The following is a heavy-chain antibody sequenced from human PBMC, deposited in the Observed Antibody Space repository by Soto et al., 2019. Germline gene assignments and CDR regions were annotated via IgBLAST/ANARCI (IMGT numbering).Heavy chain of an antibody. CDR1: GFTFSNYL. J-gene: IGHJ4*02. V-gene: IGHV3-7*01. D-gene: IGHD6-25*01. CDR3: AREKRANGYFDY. CDR2: IKQDGSEK. Sequence: GGSLRLSCAASGFTFSNYLMSWVRQAPGKGLEWVANIKQDGSEKYYVASVNGRFTISRDNAKNSLYLQMNSLRADDTAVYYCAREKRANGYFDYWGQGTLVTVPS.